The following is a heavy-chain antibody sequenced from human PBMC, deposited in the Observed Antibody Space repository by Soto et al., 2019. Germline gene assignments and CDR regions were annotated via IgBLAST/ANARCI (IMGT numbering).Heavy chain of an antibody. D-gene: IGHD6-19*01. CDR1: GFTFDDYA. CDR3: AKDTASSGWYSAFDI. J-gene: IGHJ3*02. Sequence: GGSLRLSCAASGFTFDDYAMHWVRQAPGKGLEWVSGISWNSGSIGYADSVKGRFTISRDNAKNSLYLQMNSLRAEDTALYYCAKDTASSGWYSAFDIWGQGTMVTVS. V-gene: IGHV3-9*01. CDR2: ISWNSGSI.